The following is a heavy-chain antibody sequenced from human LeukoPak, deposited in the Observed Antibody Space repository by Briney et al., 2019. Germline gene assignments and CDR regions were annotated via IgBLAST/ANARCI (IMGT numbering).Heavy chain of an antibody. J-gene: IGHJ4*02. D-gene: IGHD5-24*01. CDR1: GFTFSSYG. Sequence: GGSLRLSCAASGFTFSSYGMHWVRQAPGKGLEWVAFIRYDGSNKYYADSVKGRFTISRDNSKNTLYLQMNSLRAEDTAVYYCAKDLRGVEMATIRGFDYWGQGTLVTVSS. V-gene: IGHV3-30*02. CDR3: AKDLRGVEMATIRGFDY. CDR2: IRYDGSNK.